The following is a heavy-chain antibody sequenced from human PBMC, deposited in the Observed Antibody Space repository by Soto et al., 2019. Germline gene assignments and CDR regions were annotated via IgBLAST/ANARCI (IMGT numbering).Heavy chain of an antibody. Sequence: KVSCKASGGTFSSYAISWVRQAPGQGLEWMGGIIPIFGTANYAQKFQGRVTITADESTSTAYMELSSLRSEDTAVYYCARSIVNYGDSYNWFDPWGQGTLVTVSS. D-gene: IGHD4-17*01. V-gene: IGHV1-69*01. J-gene: IGHJ5*02. CDR1: GGTFSSYA. CDR3: ARSIVNYGDSYNWFDP. CDR2: IIPIFGTA.